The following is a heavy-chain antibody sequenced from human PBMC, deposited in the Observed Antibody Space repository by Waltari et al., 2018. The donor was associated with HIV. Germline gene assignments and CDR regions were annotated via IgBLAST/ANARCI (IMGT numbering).Heavy chain of an antibody. CDR2: IYYSGST. CDR1: GGSISSYY. V-gene: IGHV4-59*01. CDR3: ARERVAGTFPFDY. Sequence: QVQLQESGPGLVTPSETLSLTCTVSGGSISSYYWSWLRQPPGKGLEWIGYIYYSGSTNYNPSLKSRVTISVDTSKNQFSLKLSSVTAADTAVYYCARERVAGTFPFDYWGQGTLVTVSS. D-gene: IGHD6-19*01. J-gene: IGHJ4*02.